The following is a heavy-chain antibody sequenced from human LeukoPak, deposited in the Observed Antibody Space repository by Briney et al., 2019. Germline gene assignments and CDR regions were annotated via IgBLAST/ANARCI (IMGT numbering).Heavy chain of an antibody. D-gene: IGHD1-26*01. CDR3: ARLWSGSYIDY. V-gene: IGHV4-59*08. Sequence: PSETLSLTCTVSGGSISSYYWSWIRQPPGKGLEWIGYIYYGGSTNYNPSLKSRVTISVDTSKNQFSLKLSSVTAADTAVYYCARLWSGSYIDYWGQGTLVTVSS. J-gene: IGHJ4*02. CDR2: IYYGGST. CDR1: GGSISSYY.